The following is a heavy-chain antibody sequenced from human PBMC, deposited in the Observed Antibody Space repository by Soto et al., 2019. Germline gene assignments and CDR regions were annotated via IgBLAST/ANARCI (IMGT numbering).Heavy chain of an antibody. Sequence: QVQLVQSGAEVKKPGASVKVSCKASGYTFTSYGISWVRQAPGQVLEWMGWISAYNGNTNYAQKLQGRVTMTTDTSTSTAYMEMRRLRSGDTAVYYCARGREGYCTSTSCPLYIWGQGTMGTVSS. CDR2: ISAYNGNT. D-gene: IGHD2-2*01. CDR3: ARGREGYCTSTSCPLYI. V-gene: IGHV1-18*01. J-gene: IGHJ3*02. CDR1: GYTFTSYG.